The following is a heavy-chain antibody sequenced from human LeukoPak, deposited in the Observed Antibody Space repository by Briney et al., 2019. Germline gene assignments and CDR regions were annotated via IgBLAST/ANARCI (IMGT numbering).Heavy chain of an antibody. J-gene: IGHJ4*02. Sequence: GSLRLSCAASGFTISSYGMSWVRQAPGKGLEWVPAISGSGGSTYYADSVKGRFTISRDNSKNTLYLQMNSLRAEDTAVYYCAKGGSGSYYNLDLYYFDYWGQGTLATVSS. V-gene: IGHV3-23*01. D-gene: IGHD3-10*01. CDR1: GFTISSYG. CDR3: AKGGSGSYYNLDLYYFDY. CDR2: ISGSGGST.